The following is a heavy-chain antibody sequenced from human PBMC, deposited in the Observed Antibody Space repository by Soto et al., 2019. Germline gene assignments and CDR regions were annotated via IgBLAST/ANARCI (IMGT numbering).Heavy chain of an antibody. CDR2: IIPISGTA. CDR3: ARSQGSSTSLEIYYYYYYGMDV. J-gene: IGHJ6*02. V-gene: IGHV1-69*01. CDR1: GGTFSSYA. Sequence: QVQLVQSGAEVTKPGSSVKVSCKASGGTFSSYAISWVRQAPGQGLEWMGGIIPISGTANYAQKFQGRVTITADESTSTAYMELSSLRPEDTAVYYCARSQGSSTSLEIYYYYYYGMDVWGQGTTVTVSS. D-gene: IGHD2-2*01.